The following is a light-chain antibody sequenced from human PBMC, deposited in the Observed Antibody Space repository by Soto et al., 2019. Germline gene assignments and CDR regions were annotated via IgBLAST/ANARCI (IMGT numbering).Light chain of an antibody. CDR2: DAS. CDR3: QQRSNWPPT. CDR1: QSVGTY. J-gene: IGKJ4*01. Sequence: EIVLTQSPSTQSLSPGEGATLSCRASQSVGTYLAWYQQKPGQAPRLLIYDASNRATGIPARFSGSGSGTDFTLTISSLEPEDVAVYYCQQRSNWPPTFGGGTKVEIK. V-gene: IGKV3-11*01.